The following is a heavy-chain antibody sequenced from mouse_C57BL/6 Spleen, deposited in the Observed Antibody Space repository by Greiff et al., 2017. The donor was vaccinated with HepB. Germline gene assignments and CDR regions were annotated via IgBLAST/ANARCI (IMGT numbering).Heavy chain of an antibody. V-gene: IGHV1-50*01. Sequence: QVQLQQPGAELVKPGASVKLSCKASGYTFTSYWMQWVKQRPGQGLEWIGEIDPSDSYTNYNQKFKGKATLNVDTSSSTAYMQLSSLTSEDSAVYCCARQLRLGYYFDYWGQGTTLTVSS. CDR3: ARQLRLGYYFDY. D-gene: IGHD3-2*02. CDR2: IDPSDSYT. CDR1: GYTFTSYW. J-gene: IGHJ2*01.